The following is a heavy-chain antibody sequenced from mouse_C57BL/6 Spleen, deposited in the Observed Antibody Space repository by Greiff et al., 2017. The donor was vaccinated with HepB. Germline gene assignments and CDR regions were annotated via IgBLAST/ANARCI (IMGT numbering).Heavy chain of an antibody. V-gene: IGHV5-4*01. J-gene: IGHJ2*01. D-gene: IGHD2-1*01. CDR1: GFTFSSYA. CDR2: ISDGGSYT. CDR3: ARDHGNYDY. Sequence: EVKVVESGGGLVKPGGSLKLSCAASGFTFSSYAMSWVRQTPEKRLEWVATISDGGSYTYYPDNVKGRFTISRDNAKNNLYLQMSHLKSEDTAMYYCARDHGNYDYWGQGTTLTVSS.